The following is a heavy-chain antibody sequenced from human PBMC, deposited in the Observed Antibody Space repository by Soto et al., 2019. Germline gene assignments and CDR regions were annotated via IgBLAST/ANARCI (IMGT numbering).Heavy chain of an antibody. CDR1: GFSLTTSGVG. CDR3: AHTIRGRLGY. V-gene: IGHV2-5*02. J-gene: IGHJ4*02. Sequence: QITLTESGPTLVKPTQTLTLTCAFSGFSLTTSGVGVAWIRQPPGKALECLGIIYWDDDKRYSPSLRSRLTITKDTSKNQVVLTVTDMDPVDTGTYYGAHTIRGRLGYWGQGALVTVSS. CDR2: IYWDDDK. D-gene: IGHD5-12*01.